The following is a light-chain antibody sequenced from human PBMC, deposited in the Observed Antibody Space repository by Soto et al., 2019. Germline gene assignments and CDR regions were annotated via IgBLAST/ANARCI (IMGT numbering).Light chain of an antibody. V-gene: IGKV1-6*01. CDR2: AAS. CDR3: LQDYNYPWT. CDR1: QDIRND. Sequence: AIQMTQSPSSLSASVGDRVTITCRASQDIRNDLGWYQEKVGQAPKLLIYAASNLQSGVPSRFSGSGSGTAFTLTISSLQPEDFATYYCLQDYNYPWTFAQGTKVEI. J-gene: IGKJ1*01.